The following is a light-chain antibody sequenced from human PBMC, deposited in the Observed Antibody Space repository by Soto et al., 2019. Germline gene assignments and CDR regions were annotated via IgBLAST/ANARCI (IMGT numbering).Light chain of an antibody. CDR3: CSYAGSTSVV. Sequence: QSALTQPASVSGSPGQSITLSCTGTTSDIGNYNLVSWYQQHPGKVPKLILYEGTTRPSGVSNRISGSKSDNTASLTISGLQAEDEADYYCCSYAGSTSVVFGGGTKLTVL. J-gene: IGLJ3*02. CDR1: TSDIGNYNL. V-gene: IGLV2-23*01. CDR2: EGT.